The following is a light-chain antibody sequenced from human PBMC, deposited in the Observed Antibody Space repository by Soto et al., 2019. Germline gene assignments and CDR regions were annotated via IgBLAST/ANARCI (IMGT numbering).Light chain of an antibody. CDR3: QSYDSSLSGNV. CDR1: SSNIGAGYD. J-gene: IGLJ6*01. V-gene: IGLV1-40*01. Sequence: QLVLTQPPSVSGAPGQRVTISCTGSSSNIGAGYDVHWYQQLPGTAPKLLIYGNSNRPSGVPDRFSGSKSGTSASLAITGLQAEDEADYYCQSYDSSLSGNVFGSGTQLTVL. CDR2: GNS.